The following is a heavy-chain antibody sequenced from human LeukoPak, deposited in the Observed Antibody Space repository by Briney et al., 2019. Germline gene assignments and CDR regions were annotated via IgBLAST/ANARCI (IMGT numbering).Heavy chain of an antibody. Sequence: IGEINHSGSTNYNPSLKSRVTISVDTSKNQFSLKLSSVTAADTAVYYCARNGVIVNFDYWGQGTLVTVSS. CDR2: INHSGST. V-gene: IGHV4-34*01. D-gene: IGHD3-16*02. CDR3: ARNGVIVNFDY. J-gene: IGHJ4*02.